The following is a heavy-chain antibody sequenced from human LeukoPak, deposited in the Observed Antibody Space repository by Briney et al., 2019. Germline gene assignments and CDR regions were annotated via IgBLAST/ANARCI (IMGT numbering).Heavy chain of an antibody. V-gene: IGHV3-30*03. CDR3: ARSRLGSLVIFGLVIDYGLDV. Sequence: PGGSLRLACAASGFTFSSYGIRWVRQAPGKGLGWVAAISYGGSKKYYADSVEGRFTISRDNSKNTLYLQMNSLRDEDTAVYCCARSRLGSLVIFGLVIDYGLDVWGQGTMVTVSS. CDR1: GFTFSSYG. D-gene: IGHD3-3*01. CDR2: ISYGGSKK. J-gene: IGHJ6*02.